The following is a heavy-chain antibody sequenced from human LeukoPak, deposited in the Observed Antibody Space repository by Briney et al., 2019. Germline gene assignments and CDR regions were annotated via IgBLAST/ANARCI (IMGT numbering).Heavy chain of an antibody. D-gene: IGHD6-6*01. J-gene: IGHJ6*02. CDR3: ARDSSIAARRVYYYYGMDV. CDR1: GFTFSSYW. Sequence: GGSLRLSCAASGFTFSSYWMHWVRQAPGKGLVWVSRINSDGSSTNYADSVKGRFTISRDNAKNTLYLQMNSLRAEDTAVYYCARDSSIAARRVYYYYGMDVWGQGTTVTVSS. CDR2: INSDGSST. V-gene: IGHV3-74*01.